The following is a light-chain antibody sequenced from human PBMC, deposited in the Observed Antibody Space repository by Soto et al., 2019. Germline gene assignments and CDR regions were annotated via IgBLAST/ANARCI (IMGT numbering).Light chain of an antibody. J-gene: IGKJ5*01. CDR3: QQYNNWPPIT. V-gene: IGKV3-15*01. Sequence: EIVMTQSPATLSVSPGERATLSCRASESVSSNLAWYQQKPGQAPRLLFYGASTRATDIPARFSGTGSGTEFTLTVSSLQSEDFAVYYCQQYNNWPPITFGQGTRLEI. CDR1: ESVSSN. CDR2: GAS.